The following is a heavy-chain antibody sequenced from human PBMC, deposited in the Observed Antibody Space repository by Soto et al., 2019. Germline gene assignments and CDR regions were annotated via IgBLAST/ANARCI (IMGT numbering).Heavy chain of an antibody. CDR2: ISPYNGNT. Sequence: QGQLVQSGAEVKKPGASVRVACKASGYTFTNYDISWVRQAPGQGLEWMGWISPYNGNTNYARGLQGRVTMTTDTYSNTAYMEVRSLRSDDTAVYSCAREGTSHSPTSYYYSGMDVCGQGTTVTVSS. CDR3: AREGTSHSPTSYYYSGMDV. CDR1: GYTFTNYD. V-gene: IGHV1-18*01. D-gene: IGHD1-26*01. J-gene: IGHJ6*02.